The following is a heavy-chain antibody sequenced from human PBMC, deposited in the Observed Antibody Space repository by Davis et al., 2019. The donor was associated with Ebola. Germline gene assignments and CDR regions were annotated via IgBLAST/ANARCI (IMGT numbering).Heavy chain of an antibody. CDR2: ISGSGGST. D-gene: IGHD5-18*01. CDR1: GFTFSSYE. Sequence: GESLKISCAASGFTFSSYEMNWVRQAPGKGLEWVSAISGSGGSTYYADSVKGRFTISRDNSKNTLYLQMNSLRAEDTAVYYCAKGGLWNTMGFDYWGQGTLVTVSS. J-gene: IGHJ4*02. CDR3: AKGGLWNTMGFDY. V-gene: IGHV3-23*01.